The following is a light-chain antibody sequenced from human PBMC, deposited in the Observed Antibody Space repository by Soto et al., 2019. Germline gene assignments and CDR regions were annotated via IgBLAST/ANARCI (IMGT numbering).Light chain of an antibody. Sequence: QSVLTQPPSVSAAPGQKVTISCSGSSSNIGNNYVSSYQQLPGTAPKLLIYDNNKRPSGIPDRFSGSKSGTSATLGITGLQTGDEADYYCGSWHSSLGAGIFGGGTKLTVL. CDR1: SSNIGNNY. CDR2: DNN. J-gene: IGLJ2*01. CDR3: GSWHSSLGAGI. V-gene: IGLV1-51*01.